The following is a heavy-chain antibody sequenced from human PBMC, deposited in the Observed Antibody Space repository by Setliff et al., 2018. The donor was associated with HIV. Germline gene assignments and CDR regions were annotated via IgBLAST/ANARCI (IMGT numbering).Heavy chain of an antibody. CDR1: GFTFSSYA. J-gene: IGHJ6*03. CDR3: ARDNGLLPQPHYFHYYMDV. V-gene: IGHV3-30*14. Sequence: GGSLRLSCAASGFTFSSYAIHWVRQAPGKGLEWVAVISYDGKIEYYADSVKGRFTISRDNSKNTLYLQMNSLRAEDTAVYYCARDNGLLPQPHYFHYYMDVWGKGTTVTVSS. D-gene: IGHD3-22*01. CDR2: ISYDGKIE.